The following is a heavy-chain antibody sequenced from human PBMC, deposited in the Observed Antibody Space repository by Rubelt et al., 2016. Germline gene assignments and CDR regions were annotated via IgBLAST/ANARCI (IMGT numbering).Heavy chain of an antibody. CDR3: ARDRYCSSTSCYREFDP. J-gene: IGHJ5*02. V-gene: IGHV1-24*01. D-gene: IGHD2-2*01. CDR1: GYTLTELS. Sequence: KVSGYTLTELSMHWVRQAPGKGLEWMGGFDPEDGETIYAQKFQGRVTMTEDTSTDTAYMELSSLRSEDTAVYYCARDRYCSSTSCYREFDPWGQGTLVTVSS. CDR2: FDPEDGET.